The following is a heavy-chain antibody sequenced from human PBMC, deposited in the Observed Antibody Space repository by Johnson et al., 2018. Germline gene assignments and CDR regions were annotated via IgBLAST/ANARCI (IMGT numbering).Heavy chain of an antibody. V-gene: IGHV3-30-3*01. Sequence: VQLVESGGGVVQPGTSLRLSFATSGFTFSDSVMHWVSQAPGKGLAWVAGISIDGSNKHYPDSVKGRFTISRDNSENSVYLLMNSLTAEDTGVYYWAREGYSSGRAGLFDIWGQGTMVTVSS. CDR1: GFTFSDSV. CDR3: AREGYSSGRAGLFDI. CDR2: ISIDGSNK. D-gene: IGHD6-19*01. J-gene: IGHJ3*02.